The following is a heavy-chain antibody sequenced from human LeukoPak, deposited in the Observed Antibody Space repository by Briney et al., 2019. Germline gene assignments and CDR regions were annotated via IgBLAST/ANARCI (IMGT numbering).Heavy chain of an antibody. Sequence: SETLSLTCTVSGGSISSYYWSWIRQLRGKGLEGIGYIYYTGSTNYNPSLKSRVTISVDTSKNQFSLKLSSVTAADTAVYYCARDKAGAYWYFDLWGRGTLVTVSS. CDR3: ARDKAGAYWYFDL. CDR1: GGSISSYY. J-gene: IGHJ2*01. V-gene: IGHV4-59*01. CDR2: IYYTGST. D-gene: IGHD6-19*01.